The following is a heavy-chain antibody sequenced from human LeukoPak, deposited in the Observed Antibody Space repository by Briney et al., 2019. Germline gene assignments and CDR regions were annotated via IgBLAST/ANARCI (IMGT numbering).Heavy chain of an antibody. J-gene: IGHJ6*03. CDR3: ARLTGTYYYYYMDV. CDR2: AHYSGST. Sequence: SETLSLTCTVSGGSISSSCCSWGWIRQPPGKGLEWIGSAHYSGSTYYNPSFKSRVTISVDTSKNQFSLKLSSVTAADTAVYYCARLTGTYYYYYMDVWGKGTAVTVSS. V-gene: IGHV4-39*07. D-gene: IGHD1-7*01. CDR1: GGSISSSCCS.